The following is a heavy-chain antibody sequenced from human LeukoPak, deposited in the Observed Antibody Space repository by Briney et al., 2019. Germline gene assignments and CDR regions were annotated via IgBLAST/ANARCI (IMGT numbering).Heavy chain of an antibody. CDR2: MNPNSGNT. J-gene: IGHJ4*02. D-gene: IGHD6-13*01. CDR1: GYTFTSYD. V-gene: IGHV1-8*01. CDR3: ARGDSSSWCNDY. Sequence: ASVKVSCKASGYTFTSYDINWVRQATGQGLEWMGWMNPNSGNTGYAQKFQGRVTMTRNTSISTAYMELSSLRSEDTAVYYCARGDSSSWCNDYWGQGTLVTVSS.